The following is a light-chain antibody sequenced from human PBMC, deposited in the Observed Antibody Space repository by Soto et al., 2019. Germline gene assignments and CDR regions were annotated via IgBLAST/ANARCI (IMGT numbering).Light chain of an antibody. CDR3: QQYNSYSWT. V-gene: IGKV1-5*01. Sequence: DIQMTQAPSTLSASVGDRVTITCRASQSISYWLAWYQQKPGKAPNLLIYDASNLESGVPSRFSGSGFGTEFSLTIRSLQPDDFATYYCQQYNSYSWTFGQGTKVDLK. CDR2: DAS. J-gene: IGKJ1*01. CDR1: QSISYW.